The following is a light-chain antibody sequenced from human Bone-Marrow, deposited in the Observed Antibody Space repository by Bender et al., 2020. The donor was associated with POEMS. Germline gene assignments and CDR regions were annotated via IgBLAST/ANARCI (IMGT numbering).Light chain of an antibody. V-gene: IGLV2-8*01. CDR2: EVN. CDR1: SRDVGAYNY. CDR3: SSYTSSSTPYV. J-gene: IGLJ1*01. Sequence: QSALTQPPSASGSPGQSVTISCTGTSRDVGAYNYVSWYQRHPGKAPKLIIYEVNKRPSGVPYRFSGSKSGNTASLTISGLQAEDEADYYCSSYTSSSTPYVFGTGTKVTVL.